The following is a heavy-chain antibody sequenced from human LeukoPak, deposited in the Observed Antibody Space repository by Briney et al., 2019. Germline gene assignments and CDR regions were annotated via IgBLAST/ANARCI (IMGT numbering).Heavy chain of an antibody. CDR2: INPSGGST. V-gene: IGHV1-2*02. Sequence: ASVKVSCKASGYTFTGYYMHWVRQAPGQGLEWMGIINPSGGSTSYAQKFQGRVTMTRDTSISTAYMELSRLRSDDTAVYYCARASDTGYSSSWYEGGYYFDYWGQGTLVTVSS. CDR1: GYTFTGYY. CDR3: ARASDTGYSSSWYEGGYYFDY. D-gene: IGHD6-13*01. J-gene: IGHJ4*02.